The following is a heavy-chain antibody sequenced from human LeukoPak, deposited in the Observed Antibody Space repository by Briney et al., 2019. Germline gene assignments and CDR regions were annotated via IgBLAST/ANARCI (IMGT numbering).Heavy chain of an antibody. CDR3: ARGPFPPAATVATNNWFDP. CDR1: GGTFSSYA. J-gene: IGHJ5*02. D-gene: IGHD6-13*01. CDR2: IIPMFGTA. V-gene: IGHV1-69*13. Sequence: SVKVSCKASGGTFSSYAISWVRQAPGQGLEWMGGIIPMFGTANYAQKFQGRVTITADESANIAYMELSSLRSEDTAVYYCARGPFPPAATVATNNWFDPWGQGTLVTVSS.